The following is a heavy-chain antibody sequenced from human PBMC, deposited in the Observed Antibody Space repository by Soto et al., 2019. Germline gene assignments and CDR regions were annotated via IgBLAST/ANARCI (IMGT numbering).Heavy chain of an antibody. V-gene: IGHV3-7*04. Sequence: HPGGSLRLSCAASGFTFSTYWMNWVRQAPGKGLEWVANIGQDGGEKYYVDSVKGRFTISRDNAKNSLYLQMDTLRAEDTAVYYCARGSILAAGIKEDWGQGTLVTVSS. CDR1: GFTFSTYW. D-gene: IGHD6-13*01. J-gene: IGHJ1*01. CDR2: IGQDGGEK. CDR3: ARGSILAAGIKED.